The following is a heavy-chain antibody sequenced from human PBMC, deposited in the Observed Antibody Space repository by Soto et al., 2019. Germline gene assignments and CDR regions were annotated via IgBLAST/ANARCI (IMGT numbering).Heavy chain of an antibody. J-gene: IGHJ6*02. V-gene: IGHV1-69*06. Sequence: SVKVSCKASGGTFSSYAISWVRQAPGQGLEWMGGIIPIFGTANYAQKFQGRVTITADKSTSTAYMELSSLRSEDTAVYYCAMGSGSYNYYGMDIWGQGTTVTVSS. CDR3: AMGSGSYNYYGMDI. CDR2: IIPIFGTA. CDR1: GGTFSSYA. D-gene: IGHD1-26*01.